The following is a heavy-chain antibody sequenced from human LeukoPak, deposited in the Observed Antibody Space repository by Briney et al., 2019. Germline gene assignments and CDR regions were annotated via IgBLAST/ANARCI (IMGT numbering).Heavy chain of an antibody. J-gene: IGHJ4*02. CDR1: GGTFSSYA. Sequence: SVKVSCKASGGTFSSYAISWVRQAPGQGLEWMGGIIPIFGTANYAQKFQGRVTITADESTSTAYMELSSLRSEDTAVYYCARVLTGYCSSTSCYNSEYYFDYWGQGTLVTVSS. CDR2: IIPIFGTA. CDR3: ARVLTGYCSSTSCYNSEYYFDY. D-gene: IGHD2-2*02. V-gene: IGHV1-69*13.